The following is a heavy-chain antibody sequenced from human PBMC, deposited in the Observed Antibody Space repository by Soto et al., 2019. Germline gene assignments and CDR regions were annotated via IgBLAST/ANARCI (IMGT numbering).Heavy chain of an antibody. Sequence: QVQLVESGGGVVQPGRSLRLSCAASGFTFSSYGMHWVRQAPGKGLEWVAVIWYDGSNKYYADSVKGRFTISRDNSKNTLYLQMNSLRAKDTAVYYCARGYGDYEGTFDYWGQGTLVTVSS. J-gene: IGHJ4*02. D-gene: IGHD4-17*01. CDR3: ARGYGDYEGTFDY. CDR2: IWYDGSNK. V-gene: IGHV3-33*01. CDR1: GFTFSSYG.